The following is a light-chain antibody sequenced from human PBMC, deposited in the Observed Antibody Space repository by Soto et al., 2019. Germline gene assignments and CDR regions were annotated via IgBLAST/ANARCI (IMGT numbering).Light chain of an antibody. J-gene: IGKJ1*01. CDR3: QQYNSYWT. CDR2: DAS. Sequence: DIQMTQSPSTLSASVGDRVTITCRASQSISSWLAWYQQKPGKAPKLLIYDASSLESGVPSRFRGSGSGTEFTLTISCLQPDDFATYDCQQYNSYWTFGQGTKVEIK. CDR1: QSISSW. V-gene: IGKV1-5*01.